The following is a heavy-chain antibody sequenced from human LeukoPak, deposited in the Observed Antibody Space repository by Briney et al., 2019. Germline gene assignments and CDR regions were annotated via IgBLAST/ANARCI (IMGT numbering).Heavy chain of an antibody. V-gene: IGHV3-7*01. Sequence: GGPLRLSCEASGLTFRIYWMSWVRQAPGKGLEWLATINQDGSERYYVDSVKGRFTISRDNAKSSLFLQMNSLRAEDTAVYYCARTVHFFNYFDYWGQGTLVTVSS. J-gene: IGHJ4*02. D-gene: IGHD2/OR15-2a*01. CDR1: GLTFRIYW. CDR3: ARTVHFFNYFDY. CDR2: INQDGSER.